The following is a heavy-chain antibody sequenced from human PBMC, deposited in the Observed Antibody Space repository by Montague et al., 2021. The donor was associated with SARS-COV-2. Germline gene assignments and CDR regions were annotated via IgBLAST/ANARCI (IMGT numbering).Heavy chain of an antibody. V-gene: IGHV4-59*02. D-gene: IGHD3-3*01. CDR3: ASAGGFYDYWSGYSSSAGFFDP. CDR2: IYYSGST. Sequence: SETLSLTCTVSGGSVSSYYWSWIRQSQGKGLQWLGYIYYSGSTDYNPSLKSRVTMSVDTSKNQLSLRLNSVTTADTAVYFCASAGGFYDYWSGYSSSAGFFDPWGQGILVTVSS. J-gene: IGHJ5*02. CDR1: GGSVSSYY.